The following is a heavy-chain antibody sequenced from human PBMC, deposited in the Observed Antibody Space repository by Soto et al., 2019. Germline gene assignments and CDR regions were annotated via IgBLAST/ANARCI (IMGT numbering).Heavy chain of an antibody. CDR2: IITIFGTA. CDR1: GGTFSSYA. CDR3: ARDKRLAAAGTGYYYGMDV. J-gene: IGHJ6*02. V-gene: IGHV1-69*01. D-gene: IGHD6-13*01. Sequence: QVKLVQSGAEVKKPGASVKVSCKASGGTFSSYAISWVRQAPGQGLEWMGGIITIFGTANYAQKFQGRVTITADEVTSTAYMEMSSLRSDDTAVYYCARDKRLAAAGTGYYYGMDVWGQGTTVTVSS.